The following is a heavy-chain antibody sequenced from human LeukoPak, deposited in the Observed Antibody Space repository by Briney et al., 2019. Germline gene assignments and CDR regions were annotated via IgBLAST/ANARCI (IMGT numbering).Heavy chain of an antibody. D-gene: IGHD4-11*01. CDR1: GFTFGSYS. V-gene: IGHV3-21*01. J-gene: IGHJ4*02. CDR3: ARDAYSGLFDY. Sequence: GGSLRLSCAASGFTFGSYSMNWVRQAPGKGLEWVSSISSSSSYIYYADSLKGRFTISRDNAKNSLYLQMNSLRAEDTAVYYCARDAYSGLFDYWGQGTLVTVSS. CDR2: ISSSSSYI.